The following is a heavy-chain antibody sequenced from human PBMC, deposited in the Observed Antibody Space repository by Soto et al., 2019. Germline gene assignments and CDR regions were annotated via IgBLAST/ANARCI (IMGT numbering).Heavy chain of an antibody. CDR1: GGTFSSYA. Sequence: QVQLVQSGAEVKKPGSSVKVSCKASGGTFSSYAISWVRQAPGQGLEWMGGIIPSFGTANYAQKFQGRVTITADEYTSTAYMELSSLRSEDTAVYYCAREQRVVRGVITSPFVDVWGQGTTVTVSS. CDR2: IIPSFGTA. CDR3: AREQRVVRGVITSPFVDV. V-gene: IGHV1-69*01. D-gene: IGHD3-10*01. J-gene: IGHJ6*02.